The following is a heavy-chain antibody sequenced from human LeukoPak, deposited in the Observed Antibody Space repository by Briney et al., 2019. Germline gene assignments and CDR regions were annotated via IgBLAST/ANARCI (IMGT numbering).Heavy chain of an antibody. D-gene: IGHD5-18*01. Sequence: RASVKVSCKASGGTFSSYAISWVRQAPGQGLEWMGGIIPIFGTANYAQKFQGRVTITTDESTSTAYMELSSLRSEDTAVYYCARVGVDTASGRVDAFDIWGQGTMVTVSS. J-gene: IGHJ3*02. V-gene: IGHV1-69*05. CDR2: IIPIFGTA. CDR3: ARVGVDTASGRVDAFDI. CDR1: GGTFSSYA.